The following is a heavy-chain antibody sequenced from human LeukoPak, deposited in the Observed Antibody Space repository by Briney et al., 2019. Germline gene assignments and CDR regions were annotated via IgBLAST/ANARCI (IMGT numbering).Heavy chain of an antibody. D-gene: IGHD5-12*01. CDR1: GGSIGGHY. Sequence: SETLSLTCTVSGGSIGGHYWTWIRQTPGKGLEWIGYIYYNGNSDFNPSLKSRVTISIDTSKNEFSLKLSFVTAADTAVYFCARGGYSGYDLDSWGQGTLVTVSS. V-gene: IGHV4-59*11. CDR3: ARGGYSGYDLDS. J-gene: IGHJ4*02. CDR2: IYYNGNS.